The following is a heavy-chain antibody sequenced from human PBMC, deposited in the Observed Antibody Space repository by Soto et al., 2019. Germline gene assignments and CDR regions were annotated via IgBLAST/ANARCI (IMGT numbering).Heavy chain of an antibody. CDR2: IYSGGST. V-gene: IGHV3-53*01. Sequence: EVQLVESGGGLIQPGGSLRLSCAASGFNVSSNYMSWVRQAPGKGLEWLSVIYSGGSTYYAESVKGRFTISRDNSKNTLNLQMIGMRVEDTGVYYCARGPHVGISTSWGQGTLVTVSS. CDR3: ARGPHVGISTS. D-gene: IGHD2-2*01. CDR1: GFNVSSNY. J-gene: IGHJ4*02.